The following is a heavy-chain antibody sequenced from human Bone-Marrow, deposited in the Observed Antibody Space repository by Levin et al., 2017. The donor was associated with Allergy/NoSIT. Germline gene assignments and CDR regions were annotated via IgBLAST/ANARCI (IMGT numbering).Heavy chain of an antibody. V-gene: IGHV4-31*03. CDR3: ARARIVATDYYYYYMDV. D-gene: IGHD5-12*01. CDR2: IYYSGST. J-gene: IGHJ6*03. CDR1: GGSISSGGYY. Sequence: SQTLSLTCTVSGGSISSGGYYWSWIRQHPGKGLEWIGYIYYSGSTYYNPSLKSRVTISVDTSKNQFSLKLSSVTAADTAVYYWARARIVATDYYYYYMDVWGKGTTVTVSS.